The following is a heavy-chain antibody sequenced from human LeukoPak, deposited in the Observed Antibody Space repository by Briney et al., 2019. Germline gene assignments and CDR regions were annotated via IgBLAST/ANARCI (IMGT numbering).Heavy chain of an antibody. J-gene: IGHJ3*02. D-gene: IGHD2-21*02. CDR1: GFTFSNAW. Sequence: GGSLRLSCAASGFTFSNAWMSWVRQAPGKGLEWVGRIKSKTDGGTTDYAAPVKGRFTISRDDSKNTLYLQMNSLRAEDTAVYYCARDRSYCGGDCHDAFDIWGQGTMVTVSS. V-gene: IGHV3-15*01. CDR2: IKSKTDGGTT. CDR3: ARDRSYCGGDCHDAFDI.